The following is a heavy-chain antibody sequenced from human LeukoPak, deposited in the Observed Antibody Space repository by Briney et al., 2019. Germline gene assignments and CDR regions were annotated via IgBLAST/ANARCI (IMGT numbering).Heavy chain of an antibody. CDR3: TTDLNARGNYYDSSGYVSTIDY. CDR2: ISGSGGST. V-gene: IGHV3-23*01. J-gene: IGHJ4*02. Sequence: PGGSLRLSCAASGFTFSSYAMSWVRQAPGKGLEWVSAISGSGGSTYYADSVKGRFTISRDNSKNTLYLQMNSLKTEDSAVYYCTTDLNARGNYYDSSGYVSTIDYWGQGTLVTVSS. CDR1: GFTFSSYA. D-gene: IGHD3-22*01.